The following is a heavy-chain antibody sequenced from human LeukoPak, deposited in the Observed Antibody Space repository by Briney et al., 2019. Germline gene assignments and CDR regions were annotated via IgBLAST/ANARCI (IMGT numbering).Heavy chain of an antibody. V-gene: IGHV4-34*01. J-gene: IGHJ4*02. Sequence: SETLSLTCAVYGGSFSGYYWSWIRQPPGKGLEWIGEINHSGSTNYNPSLKSRVTISVDTSKNQFSLRLSSVTAADTAVYYCARGFSYWGQGTLVTVSS. CDR3: ARGFSY. CDR2: INHSGST. CDR1: GGSFSGYY.